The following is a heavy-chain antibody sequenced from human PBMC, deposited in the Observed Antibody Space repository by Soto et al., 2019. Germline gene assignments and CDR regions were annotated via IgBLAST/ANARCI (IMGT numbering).Heavy chain of an antibody. CDR2: IIPILGSA. V-gene: IGHV1-69*13. D-gene: IGHD1-26*01. CDR3: ASRERVDAFDI. Sequence: SVKVSCEASGGSFSSNAISWVRQAPGQGLEWMGGIIPILGSANYAQKFQDRLTITADGSTTTTYMELNSLRSEDAAVYYCASRERVDAFDIWGQGTLVTVSS. CDR1: GGSFSSNA. J-gene: IGHJ3*02.